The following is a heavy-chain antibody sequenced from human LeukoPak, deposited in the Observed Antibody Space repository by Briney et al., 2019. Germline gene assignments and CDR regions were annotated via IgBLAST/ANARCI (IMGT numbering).Heavy chain of an antibody. V-gene: IGHV4-39*01. CDR3: ARQWHSSSSADWFGP. CDR2: IYYTGRT. Sequence: PSETLSLTCTVSGGSISSSSYYWGWIRQPPGKGLEWMVSIYYTGRTYYNPSLKSRVTISVHTSKNQFSLKLNSMTATDTAVYYCARQWHSSSSADWFGPWGQGTLVAVSS. CDR1: GGSISSSSYY. D-gene: IGHD6-6*01. J-gene: IGHJ5*02.